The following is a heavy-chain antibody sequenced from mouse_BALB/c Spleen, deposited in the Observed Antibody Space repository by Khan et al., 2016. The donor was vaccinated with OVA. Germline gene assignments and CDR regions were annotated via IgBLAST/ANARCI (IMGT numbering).Heavy chain of an antibody. CDR1: GFSLTSYG. V-gene: IGHV2-9*02. J-gene: IGHJ2*01. Sequence: QVQLKESGPGLVAPSQSLSITCTVSGFSLTSYGVYWVRQPPGKGLEWLGVIWAGGSTNYNSALMSRLSISKDNSKSQVFLKMNSQQTDDTAMCDCARLEDIWGQGTTLTVSS. CDR2: IWAGGST. D-gene: IGHD1-3*01. CDR3: ARLEDI.